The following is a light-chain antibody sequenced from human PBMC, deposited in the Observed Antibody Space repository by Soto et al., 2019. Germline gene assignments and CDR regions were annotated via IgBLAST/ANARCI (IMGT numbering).Light chain of an antibody. Sequence: DIQMTQSPPSVSASVGDRVTITCRASQAINGWLSWYQHKPGNAPKLLISVASRLESGVTSRFSGSGAVTEFSLTVTSLQPEDLATYYCQQAFRFPHTFGQGTRLEI. CDR3: QQAFRFPHT. J-gene: IGKJ2*01. CDR2: VAS. V-gene: IGKV1-12*01. CDR1: QAINGW.